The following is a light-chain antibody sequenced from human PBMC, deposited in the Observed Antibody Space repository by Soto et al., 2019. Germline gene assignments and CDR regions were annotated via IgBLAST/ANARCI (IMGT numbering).Light chain of an antibody. CDR3: QQYNSYPRT. CDR2: AAS. J-gene: IGKJ1*01. V-gene: IGKV1-17*01. Sequence: DIQMTQSPSSLAASVGDRVTITCRASQDIRGDLGWYQQKPGQAPKRLIYAASSLQSGVTSRFSASGSGTEFTLTINSLQPEDFASYYCQQYNSYPRTFGQGTKVEIK. CDR1: QDIRGD.